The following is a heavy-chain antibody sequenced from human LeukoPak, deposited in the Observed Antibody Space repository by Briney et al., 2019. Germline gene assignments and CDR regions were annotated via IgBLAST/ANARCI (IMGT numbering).Heavy chain of an antibody. V-gene: IGHV4-61*01. J-gene: IGHJ4*02. D-gene: IGHD3-22*01. CDR2: IYYSGST. CDR3: ARGSDYYDSSGYYIEDY. CDR1: GGSVSSGSYY. Sequence: ASETLSLTCTVSGGSVSSGSYYWSWIRQPPGKGLEWIGYIYYSGSTNYNPSLKSRVTISVDTSKNQFSLKLSSVIAADTAVYYCARGSDYYDSSGYYIEDYWGQGTLVTVSS.